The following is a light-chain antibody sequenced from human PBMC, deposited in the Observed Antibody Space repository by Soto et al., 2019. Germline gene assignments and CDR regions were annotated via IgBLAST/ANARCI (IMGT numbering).Light chain of an antibody. CDR1: QSFSSR. J-gene: IGKJ5*01. CDR2: GAS. V-gene: IGKV3-20*01. Sequence: EIVLTQSPGTLSLSPGERATLSCRASQSFSSRLAWYQQKPGQAPRLLISGASSRATGIPDRFSGSGSGTDFTLTISRLEPEDFALYYCQQYVTSAITFGQGTRLEI. CDR3: QQYVTSAIT.